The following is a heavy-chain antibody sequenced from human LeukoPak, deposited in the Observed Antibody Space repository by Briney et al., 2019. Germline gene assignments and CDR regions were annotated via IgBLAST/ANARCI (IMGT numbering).Heavy chain of an antibody. CDR3: AKALWTTVTTHAFDI. CDR1: GFTFSNYA. V-gene: IGHV3-23*01. J-gene: IGHJ3*02. CDR2: ISGSGGST. D-gene: IGHD4-17*01. Sequence: PGGSLRLSCAASGFTFSNYAVSWVRQAPGKGLEWVSTISGSGGSTYYADSVKGRFTISRDNSKNTLHLQMNSLRAEDTAIYNCAKALWTTVTTHAFDIWGQGTMVTVSS.